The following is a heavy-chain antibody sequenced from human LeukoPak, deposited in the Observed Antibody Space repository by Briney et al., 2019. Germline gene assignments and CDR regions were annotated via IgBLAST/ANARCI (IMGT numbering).Heavy chain of an antibody. Sequence: RPSETLSLTCTVSGGSISSGGYYWSWIRQHPGKGLEWIGYIYYSGSTYYNPSLKSRVTISVDTSKNQFSLKLSSVTAADTAVYYCARDPSFLRTVGIAFDIWGQGTMVTVSS. CDR3: ARDPSFLRTVGIAFDI. J-gene: IGHJ3*02. CDR2: IYYSGST. CDR1: GGSISSGGYY. V-gene: IGHV4-31*03. D-gene: IGHD1-14*01.